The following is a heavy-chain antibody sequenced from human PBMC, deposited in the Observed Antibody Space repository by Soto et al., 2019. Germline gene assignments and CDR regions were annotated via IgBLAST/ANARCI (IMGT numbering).Heavy chain of an antibody. Sequence: QVQLVQSGAEVKKPGASVKVSCKASGYTFTGYFMHWVRQAPGQGLEWMGWINSNSGATKYAQKFQGRVTLSRDTSISTAYMELSGLRSDDTAVYYCARGGGTILAPLPWGQGTLDTVSS. D-gene: IGHD3-3*01. CDR1: GYTFTGYF. CDR3: ARGGGTILAPLP. CDR2: INSNSGAT. V-gene: IGHV1-2*02. J-gene: IGHJ5*02.